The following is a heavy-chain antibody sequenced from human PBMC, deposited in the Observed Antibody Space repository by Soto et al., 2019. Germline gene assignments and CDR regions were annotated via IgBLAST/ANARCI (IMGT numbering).Heavy chain of an antibody. V-gene: IGHV2-5*02. CDR2: IYWDDDK. Sequence: QITLKESGPTLVKPTQTLTLTCTFSGFSLSTSGVGVGWIRQPPGKALEWLALIYWDDDKRYSPSLKSRLTIXKXTXTNPVVLTMTNMDPVDTATYYCAHSYGDHYYYGMDVWGQGTPVTVSS. J-gene: IGHJ6*02. CDR3: AHSYGDHYYYGMDV. D-gene: IGHD4-17*01. CDR1: GFSLSTSGVG.